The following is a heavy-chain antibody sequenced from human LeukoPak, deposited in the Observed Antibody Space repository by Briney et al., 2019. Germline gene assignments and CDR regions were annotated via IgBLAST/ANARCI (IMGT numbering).Heavy chain of an antibody. J-gene: IGHJ4*02. CDR2: INPNSGDT. CDR3: AREAAAAGENYFDY. Sequence: ASVKVSCKTSGYTFSDYYIHWIRQAPGQGLEWVGWINPNSGDTDYAQKFQGRVTVTRNTSISTAYMELSRLRSDDTAVYYCAREAAAAGENYFDYWGQGTLVTVSS. D-gene: IGHD6-13*01. CDR1: GYTFSDYY. V-gene: IGHV1-2*02.